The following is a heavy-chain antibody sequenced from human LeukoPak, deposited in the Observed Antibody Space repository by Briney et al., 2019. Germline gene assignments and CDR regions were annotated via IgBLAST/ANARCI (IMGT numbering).Heavy chain of an antibody. CDR1: GGSISSYY. J-gene: IGHJ3*02. CDR3: AGIDITIFGLDAFDI. CDR2: IYTSGST. V-gene: IGHV4-4*07. D-gene: IGHD3-3*01. Sequence: SETLSLTCTVSGGSISSYYWSWIRQPAGKGLEWIGRIYTSGSTNYNPSLKSRVTMSVDTSKNQFSLKLSSVTAADTAVYYCAGIDITIFGLDAFDIWGQGTMVTVSS.